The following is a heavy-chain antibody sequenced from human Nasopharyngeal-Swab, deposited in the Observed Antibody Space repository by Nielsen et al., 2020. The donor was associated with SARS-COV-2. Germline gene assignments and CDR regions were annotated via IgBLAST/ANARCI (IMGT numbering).Heavy chain of an antibody. D-gene: IGHD3-16*02. J-gene: IGHJ4*02. CDR2: IISILGIA. CDR1: GGPFSSYA. V-gene: IGHV1-69*10. CDR3: AREIMITFGGVIVESFAYFDY. Sequence: SVKVSCKASGGPFSSYAISWVRQAPGQGLEWMGRIISILGIANYAQKFQGRVTINADKSTSTAYMELSSLRSEDTAVYYCAREIMITFGGVIVESFAYFDYWGQGTLVTVSS.